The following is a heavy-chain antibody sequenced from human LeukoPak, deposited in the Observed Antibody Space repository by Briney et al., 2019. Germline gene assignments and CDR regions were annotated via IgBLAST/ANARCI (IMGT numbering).Heavy chain of an antibody. CDR3: AKAPTKITGTAYVDY. D-gene: IGHD1-20*01. CDR2: ISGSGGST. CDR1: GFTFNTYA. Sequence: GGSLRLSCAASGFTFNTYAMSWVRQAPGKGLEWVSAISGSGGSTYYADSVKGRFTISRDNSKNTLYLQMNSLRADDTALYYCAKAPTKITGTAYVDYWGQGTLVTVSS. V-gene: IGHV3-23*01. J-gene: IGHJ4*02.